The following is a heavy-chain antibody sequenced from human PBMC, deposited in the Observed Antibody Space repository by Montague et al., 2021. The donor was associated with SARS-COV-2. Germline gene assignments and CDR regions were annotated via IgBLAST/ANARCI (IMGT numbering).Heavy chain of an antibody. CDR2: ISSSGSAI. D-gene: IGHD3-3*01. V-gene: IGHV3-48*03. CDR1: GFTFSSYE. Sequence: SLRLSCAASGFTFSSYEMNWVRQAPGKGLEWVSYISSSGSAIYYADSVKGRFSISRDNAKNSLYLQMNSLRAEDTAVYYCARDVVDYDFWIGYSTVRYYAMNVGGKGTTVTVPS. J-gene: IGHJ6*04. CDR3: ARDVVDYDFWIGYSTVRYYAMNV.